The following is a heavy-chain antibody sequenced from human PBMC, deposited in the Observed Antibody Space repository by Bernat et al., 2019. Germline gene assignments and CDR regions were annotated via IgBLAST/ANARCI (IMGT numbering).Heavy chain of an antibody. CDR1: GFTFSSYD. CDR3: AREGTRGAFDY. CDR2: IGTAGDT. V-gene: IGHV3-13*01. Sequence: EVQLVESGGGLVQPGGSLRLSCAASGFTFSSYDMHWVRQATGKGLEWVSAIGTAGDTYYPGSVKGRFTISRENAKNSLYLQMNSLRAGDTAAYYCAREGTRGAFDYWGQGTLVTVSS. J-gene: IGHJ4*02.